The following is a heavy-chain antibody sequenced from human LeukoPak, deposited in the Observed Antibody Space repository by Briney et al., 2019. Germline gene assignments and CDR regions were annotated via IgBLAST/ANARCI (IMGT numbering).Heavy chain of an antibody. V-gene: IGHV4-59*12. CDR2: IYYSGST. D-gene: IGHD3-9*01. Sequence: KPSETLSLTCTVSGGSISSYYWSWIRQPPGKGLEWIGYIYYSGSTNYNPSLKSRVTISVDTSKNQFSLNLRSVTAADTAVYYCARGLHYNILTGGMDVWGQGTTVIVSS. CDR3: ARGLHYNILTGGMDV. J-gene: IGHJ6*02. CDR1: GGSISSYY.